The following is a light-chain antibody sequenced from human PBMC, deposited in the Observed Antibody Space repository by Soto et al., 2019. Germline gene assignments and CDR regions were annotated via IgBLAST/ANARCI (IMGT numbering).Light chain of an antibody. J-gene: IGLJ3*02. CDR1: RSNIGSNT. Sequence: QSALTQPPSASGAPGQRVTISCSGSRSNIGSNTVHWYQQFPGTAPKLLVYRTDHRPSGVPDRFSGSKSGTSASLAISGLQSEDEADYYCAVWDDSLNGPVFGGGTKLTVL. CDR3: AVWDDSLNGPV. CDR2: RTD. V-gene: IGLV1-44*01.